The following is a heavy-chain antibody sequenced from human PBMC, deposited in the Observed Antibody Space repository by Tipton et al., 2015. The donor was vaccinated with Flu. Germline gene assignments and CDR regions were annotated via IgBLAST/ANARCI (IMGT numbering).Heavy chain of an antibody. CDR1: GGSISSYY. Sequence: GLVKPSETLSLTCAVSGGSISSYYWSWVRQPPGKGLEWIAYSSGSSGHTNYNPSLKSRGTISVDTSKNQFSLKLSSVTAADTAVYYCARGRGYSYGYYPSWGQGTLVTVSS. CDR2: SSGSSGHT. D-gene: IGHD5-18*01. V-gene: IGHV4-4*08. CDR3: ARGRGYSYGYYPS. J-gene: IGHJ4*02.